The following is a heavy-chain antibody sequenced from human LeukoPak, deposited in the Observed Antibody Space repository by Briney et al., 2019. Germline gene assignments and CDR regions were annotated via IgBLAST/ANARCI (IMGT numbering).Heavy chain of an antibody. CDR2: ISYSESS. CDR3: ARLRLVNYYDPMADY. V-gene: IGHV4-39*01. Sequence: SETLSLTCSVSGGSISSIDYYWGWVRQAPGKGLEWIGSISYSESSYHNPSLKSRLTISVDTSNNQFSLRLRSVTAADTAVYYCARLRLVNYYDPMADYWGQGILVTVSS. J-gene: IGHJ4*02. D-gene: IGHD3-22*01. CDR1: GGSISSIDYY.